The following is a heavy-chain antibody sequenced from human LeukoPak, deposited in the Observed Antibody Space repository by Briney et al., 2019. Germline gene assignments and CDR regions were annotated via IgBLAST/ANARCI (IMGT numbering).Heavy chain of an antibody. CDR2: IYYGGST. J-gene: IGHJ6*04. V-gene: IGHV4-59*01. Sequence: PSETLSLTCSVSGGSISSYYWTWVRQPPGKGLDWIGFIYYGGSTKYNPSVKSRVSISADTSKNQLSLKMTSVTAADTAVYYCARDVAYHGDYPYVLDVWGKGTTVTVSS. CDR1: GGSISSYY. CDR3: ARDVAYHGDYPYVLDV. D-gene: IGHD4-17*01.